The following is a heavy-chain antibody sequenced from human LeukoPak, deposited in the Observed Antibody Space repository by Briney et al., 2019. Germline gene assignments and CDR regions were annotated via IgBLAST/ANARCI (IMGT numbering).Heavy chain of an antibody. CDR3: ARGAGLAARPGLDY. Sequence: SETLSLTCTVSGGSISSYYWSWIRQPPGKGLEWIGYIYYSGSTNYNPSLKSRVTISVDTSKNQFSLKLSSVTAADTAVYYCARGAGLAARPGLDYWGQGTLVTVSS. V-gene: IGHV4-59*01. CDR2: IYYSGST. D-gene: IGHD6-6*01. J-gene: IGHJ4*02. CDR1: GGSISSYY.